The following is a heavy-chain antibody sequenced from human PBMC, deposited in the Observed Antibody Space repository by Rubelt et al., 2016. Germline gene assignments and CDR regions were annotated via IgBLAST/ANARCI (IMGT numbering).Heavy chain of an antibody. CDR1: GGSISSGAYY. V-gene: IGHV4-31*03. CDR2: IYYTGRS. CDR3: ARGLFPGIAGLCC. Sequence: QVQLQESGPGLVKPSQTLSLTCTVSGGSISSGAYYWTWIRQHPGKGLEWIGYIYYTGRSSHNPSLKSRVTISVDTSKTQFSLKLSSVTAADTAVYYCARGLFPGIAGLCCWGQGTLVTVSS. D-gene: IGHD6-13*01. J-gene: IGHJ4*02.